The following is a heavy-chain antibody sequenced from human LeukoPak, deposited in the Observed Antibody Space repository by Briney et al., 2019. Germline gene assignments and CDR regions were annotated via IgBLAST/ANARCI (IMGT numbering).Heavy chain of an antibody. Sequence: SETLSLTCTVSGGSICSISYYWGSIRQPPGKGLEWIGSIYYRGSTYYNPSIKSRVTISADTSKNQFSLKLSSVTAAGTAVYYCARYGRYYYDSSGSYNWFDPWGQGTLVTVSS. CDR3: ARYGRYYYDSSGSYNWFDP. D-gene: IGHD3-22*01. J-gene: IGHJ5*02. CDR1: GGSICSISYY. V-gene: IGHV4-39*07. CDR2: IYYRGST.